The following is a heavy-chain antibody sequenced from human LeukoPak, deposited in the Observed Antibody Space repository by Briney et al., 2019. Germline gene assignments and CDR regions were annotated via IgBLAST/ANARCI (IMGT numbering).Heavy chain of an antibody. Sequence: GGSLRLSCAASGFTFSNYGMNWVRQAPGKGLEWVSFISSSSSYIYYADSVKGRFTISRDNAKNSLYLQMNSLRAEDTAVYYCARVRLYDSSGWLDYWGQGTLVTVSS. D-gene: IGHD6-19*01. J-gene: IGHJ4*02. CDR2: ISSSSSYI. V-gene: IGHV3-21*01. CDR3: ARVRLYDSSGWLDY. CDR1: GFTFSNYG.